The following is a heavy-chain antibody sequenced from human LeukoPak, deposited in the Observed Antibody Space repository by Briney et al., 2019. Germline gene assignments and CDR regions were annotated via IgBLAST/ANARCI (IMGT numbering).Heavy chain of an antibody. J-gene: IGHJ6*02. V-gene: IGHV1-69*04. D-gene: IGHD6-19*01. CDR1: GGTFSSYA. CDR2: IIPILGIA. Sequence: GASVKVSCKASGGTFSSYAISWVRQAPGQGLEWMGRIIPILGIANYAQKFQGRVTITADKSTSTAYMELSSLRSEDTAVYYCARDLSTQAPQWLVFDYYYYYGMDVWGQGTTVTVSS. CDR3: ARDLSTQAPQWLVFDYYYYYGMDV.